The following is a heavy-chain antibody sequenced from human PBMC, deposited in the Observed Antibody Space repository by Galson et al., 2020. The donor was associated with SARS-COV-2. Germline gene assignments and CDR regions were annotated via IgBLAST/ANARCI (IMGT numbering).Heavy chain of an antibody. J-gene: IGHJ5*02. D-gene: IGHD3-3*01. CDR3: VTDPHEIWNGLNWFDP. CDR2: ISYDANKR. V-gene: IGHV3-30*02. Sequence: PGGSLRLCCAASGFMFSGYGLHWVRQAPGKGLEWVAFISYDANKRFYADFVKGRFTISRDTPENTMYLQMKSLRPEDTALYYCVTDPHEIWNGLNWFDPWGQGTLVTVSS. CDR1: GFMFSGYG.